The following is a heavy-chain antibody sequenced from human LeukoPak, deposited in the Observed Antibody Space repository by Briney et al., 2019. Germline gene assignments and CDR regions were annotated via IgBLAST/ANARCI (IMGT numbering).Heavy chain of an antibody. CDR1: GXSFTSYC. J-gene: IGHJ4*02. V-gene: IGHV5-10-1*01. CDR3: ARAPSTTLRFFDY. Sequence: GESLKISFKGSGXSFTSYCISWVRQMPGKGVEWMGRIDPSDSYTNYSPSFQGHVTISADKSISTAYLHWSSLKASDTAMYYCARAPSTTLRFFDYWAQGTLVTVSS. D-gene: IGHD4-17*01. CDR2: IDPSDSYT.